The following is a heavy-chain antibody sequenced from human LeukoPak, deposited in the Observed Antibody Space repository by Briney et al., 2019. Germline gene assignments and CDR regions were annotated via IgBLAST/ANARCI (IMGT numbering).Heavy chain of an antibody. J-gene: IGHJ6*03. CDR2: IYTSGST. CDR1: GGSISSGSFY. CDR3: ARSHASSSSSYYYYYMDV. D-gene: IGHD6-6*01. V-gene: IGHV4-61*02. Sequence: PSETLSLTCTVSGGSISSGSFYWSWIRQPAGKGLEWIGLIYTSGSTNYNPSLKSRVTISVDTSKKQFSLNLSSVTAADTAVYYCARSHASSSSSYYYYYMDVWGKGTTVTVSS.